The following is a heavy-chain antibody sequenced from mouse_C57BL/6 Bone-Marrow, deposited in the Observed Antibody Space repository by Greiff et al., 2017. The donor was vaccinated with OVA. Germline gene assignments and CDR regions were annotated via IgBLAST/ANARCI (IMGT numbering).Heavy chain of an antibody. D-gene: IGHD1-1*01. V-gene: IGHV6-6*01. CDR1: GFTFSDAW. J-gene: IGHJ4*01. CDR3: TRRFTTVVPYYAMDY. Sequence: EVKLVESGGGLVQPGGSMKLSCAASGFTFSDAWMDWVRQSPEKGLEWVAEIRNKANNHATYYAESVKGRFTISRDDSKSSVYLQMNSLRAEDTGIYYCTRRFTTVVPYYAMDYWGQGTSVTVSS. CDR2: IRNKANNHAT.